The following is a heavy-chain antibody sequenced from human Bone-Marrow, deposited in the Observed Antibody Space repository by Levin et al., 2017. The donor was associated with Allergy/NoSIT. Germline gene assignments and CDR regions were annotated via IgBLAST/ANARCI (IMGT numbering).Heavy chain of an antibody. Sequence: GESLKISCAASGFTFSSYAMHWVRQAPGKGLEWVAVISYDGSNKYYADSVKGRFTISRDNSKNTLYLQMNSLRAEDTAVYYCARDLLGYCTNGVCYTLRYWGQGTLVTVSS. CDR2: ISYDGSNK. J-gene: IGHJ4*02. D-gene: IGHD2-8*01. CDR3: ARDLLGYCTNGVCYTLRY. V-gene: IGHV3-30*04. CDR1: GFTFSSYA.